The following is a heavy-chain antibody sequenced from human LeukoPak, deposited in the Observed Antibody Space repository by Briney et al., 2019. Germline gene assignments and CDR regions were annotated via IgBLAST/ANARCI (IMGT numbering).Heavy chain of an antibody. V-gene: IGHV1-46*01. CDR3: ATLRTDAFDI. D-gene: IGHD4-17*01. CDR1: RYTFTSYY. Sequence: GASVKVSCKASRYTFTSYYMHWVRQAPGQGLEWMGIINPSGGSTSYAQKFQGRVTMTRDMSTSTVYMELSSLRSEDTAVYYCATLRTDAFDIWGQGTMVTVSS. J-gene: IGHJ3*02. CDR2: INPSGGST.